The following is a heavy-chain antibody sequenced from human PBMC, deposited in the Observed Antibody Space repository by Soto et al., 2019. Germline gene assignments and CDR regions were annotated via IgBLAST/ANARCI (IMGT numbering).Heavy chain of an antibody. J-gene: IGHJ4*02. CDR1: GGTFSSYA. D-gene: IGHD3-10*01. Sequence: QVQLVPSGAEVKKPGSSVKVSCKASGGTFSSYAISWVRQAPGQGLEWMGGIIPIFGTANYEQKFQGRVTITADDSTSTAYMELSSLRSEDTAVYYCARDRITMVRGGGYFDYWGQGTLVTVSS. CDR3: ARDRITMVRGGGYFDY. CDR2: IIPIFGTA. V-gene: IGHV1-69*01.